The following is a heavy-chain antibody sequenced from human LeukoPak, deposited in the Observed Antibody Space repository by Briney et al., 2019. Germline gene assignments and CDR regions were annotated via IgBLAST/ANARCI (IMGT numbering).Heavy chain of an antibody. V-gene: IGHV1-46*01. CDR1: GYTFTSYY. CDR2: INPSGGST. J-gene: IGHJ5*02. D-gene: IGHD2-2*02. Sequence: ASVKVSCKASGYTFTSYYMHWVRQAPGQGLEWMGIINPSGGSTSYAQKFQGRVTISVDTSKNQFSLKLSSVTAADTAVYYCARARVHCSSTSCYNWFDPWGQGTLVTVSS. CDR3: ARARVHCSSTSCYNWFDP.